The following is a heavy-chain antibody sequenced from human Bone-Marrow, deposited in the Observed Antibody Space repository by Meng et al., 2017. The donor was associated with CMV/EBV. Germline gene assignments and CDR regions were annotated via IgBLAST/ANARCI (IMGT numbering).Heavy chain of an antibody. J-gene: IGHJ1*01. CDR2: IRYDGSNK. CDR3: ATGTAGQEYFQH. CDR1: GGTFSSYA. D-gene: IGHD1-1*01. Sequence: SCKASGGTFSSYAISWVRQAPGKGLEGVAFIRYDGSNKYYADSVKGRFTISRDNSKNTLYLQMNSLRAEDTAVYYCATGTAGQEYFQHWGQGTLVTVSS. V-gene: IGHV3-30*02.